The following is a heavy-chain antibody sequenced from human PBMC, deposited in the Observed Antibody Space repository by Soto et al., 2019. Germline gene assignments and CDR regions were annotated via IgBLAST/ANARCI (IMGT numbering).Heavy chain of an antibody. J-gene: IGHJ4*02. Sequence: EVQLVESGGGLVKPGGSLRLSCAASGFTFSRYSMNWVRQAPGKGLEWVSSISSSSSSIYYADSVKGRFTISRDNAKNSLYLQMNSLRAEDTAVYYCARDQPGYSYGYGLGYWGQGTLVTVSS. V-gene: IGHV3-21*01. CDR2: ISSSSSSI. CDR3: ARDQPGYSYGYGLGY. D-gene: IGHD5-18*01. CDR1: GFTFSRYS.